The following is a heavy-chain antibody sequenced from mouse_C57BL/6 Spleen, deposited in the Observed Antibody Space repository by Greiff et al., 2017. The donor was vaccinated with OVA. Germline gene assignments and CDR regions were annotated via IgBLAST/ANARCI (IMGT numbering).Heavy chain of an antibody. CDR3: ARGDYDGYWYFDV. CDR1: GYSITSGYY. Sequence: EVKLQESGPGLVKPSQSLSLTCSVTGYSITSGYYWNWIRQFPGNKLEWMGYISYDGSNNYNPSLKNRISITRDPSKNQFFLKLNSVTTEDTATYYGARGDYDGYWYFDVGGTGTTVTVSS. J-gene: IGHJ1*03. D-gene: IGHD2-4*01. CDR2: ISYDGSN. V-gene: IGHV3-6*01.